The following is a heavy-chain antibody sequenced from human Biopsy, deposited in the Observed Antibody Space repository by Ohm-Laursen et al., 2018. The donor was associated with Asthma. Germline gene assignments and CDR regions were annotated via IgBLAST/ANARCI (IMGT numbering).Heavy chain of an antibody. V-gene: IGHV3-9*01. Sequence: SLRLSCTASGFTFRSYAMHWVRQPPGKGLEWVSGISWNSGTIAYADSVKGRFTISRDNSNNSVYLQMNSLRPEDTALYFCSRDRGGSTRGGYYYYGMDVWGQGTTVTVSS. CDR1: GFTFRSYA. CDR2: ISWNSGTI. J-gene: IGHJ6*02. CDR3: SRDRGGSTRGGYYYYGMDV. D-gene: IGHD2-15*01.